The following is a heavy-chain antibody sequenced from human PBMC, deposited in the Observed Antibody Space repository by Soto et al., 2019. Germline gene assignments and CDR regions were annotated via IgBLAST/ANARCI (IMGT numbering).Heavy chain of an antibody. CDR1: GYTFTSYY. V-gene: IGHV1-46*01. J-gene: IGHJ3*02. CDR2: INPSGGST. D-gene: IGHD1-20*01. CDR3: ARGGDGYNSQKRDVAFDI. Sequence: ASVKVSCKASGYTFTSYYMHWVRQAPGQGLEWMGIINPSGGSTSYAQKFQGRVTMTRDTSTSTVYMELSSLRSEDTAVYYCARGGDGYNSQKRDVAFDIWGQGTMVTVSS.